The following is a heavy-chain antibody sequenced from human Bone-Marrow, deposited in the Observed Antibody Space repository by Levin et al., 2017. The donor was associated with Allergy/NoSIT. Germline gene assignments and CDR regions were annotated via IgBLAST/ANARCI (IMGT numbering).Heavy chain of an antibody. CDR3: VKPCWGTMVRGVTGDY. CDR1: GFTFSSYA. J-gene: IGHJ4*02. CDR2: ISSNGGST. V-gene: IGHV3-64D*06. D-gene: IGHD3-10*01. Sequence: GGSLRLSCSASGFTFSSYAMHWVRQAPGKGLEYVSAISSNGGSTYYADSVKGRFTISRDNSKNTLYLQMSSLRAEDTAVYYCVKPCWGTMVRGVTGDYWGQGTLVTVSS.